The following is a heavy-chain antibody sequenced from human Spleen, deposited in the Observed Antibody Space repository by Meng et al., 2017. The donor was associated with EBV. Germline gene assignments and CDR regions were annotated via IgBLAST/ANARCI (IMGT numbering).Heavy chain of an antibody. CDR2: MRPKSGNT. Sequence: QGERVQSGAGVRKPGASVKVSCKTSGYTFTSFEINWVRQATGQGLEWMGWMRPKSGNTGYAQKFQGRVTLTRNTSISTAYMELTNLRSEDTAIYYCARGKCSTTSCPIDHWGQGTLVTVSS. CDR1: GYTFTSFE. V-gene: IGHV1-8*01. J-gene: IGHJ4*02. D-gene: IGHD2-2*01. CDR3: ARGKCSTTSCPIDH.